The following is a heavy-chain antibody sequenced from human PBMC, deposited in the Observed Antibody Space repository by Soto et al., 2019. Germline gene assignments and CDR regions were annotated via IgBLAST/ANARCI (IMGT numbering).Heavy chain of an antibody. Sequence: SETMSLTCTVSGYSITLGSYWAYIRQPPGKGPEWIASIYHGGTTFYNPSLKSRITISVDTSNNHFSLKLTSVTAADTAVYYCARVHVMVVAGSTFDYWGHGTLVTVSS. CDR1: GYSITLGSY. D-gene: IGHD6-19*01. V-gene: IGHV4-38-2*02. CDR2: IYHGGTT. J-gene: IGHJ4*01. CDR3: ARVHVMVVAGSTFDY.